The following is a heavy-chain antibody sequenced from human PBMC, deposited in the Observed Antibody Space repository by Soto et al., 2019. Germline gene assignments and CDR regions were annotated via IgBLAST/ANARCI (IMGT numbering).Heavy chain of an antibody. Sequence: EVQLAESGGGLVQPGGSLRLSCTASGFIVSDTYVNWVRQAPGKGLEWVSVISNRGDTHYADSVRGRFSLSRDISDNTLHLQMNNRRVEDTAVYYCAREPRYCRGGSCSITGDAYDIWGQGTMVTVSS. CDR3: AREPRYCRGGSCSITGDAYDI. CDR1: GFIVSDTY. D-gene: IGHD2-15*01. V-gene: IGHV3-66*01. CDR2: ISNRGDT. J-gene: IGHJ3*02.